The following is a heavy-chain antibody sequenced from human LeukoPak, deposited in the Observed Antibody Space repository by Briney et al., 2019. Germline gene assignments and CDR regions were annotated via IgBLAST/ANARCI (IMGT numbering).Heavy chain of an antibody. D-gene: IGHD3-10*01. Sequence: SETLFLTCTVSGGSISSSDYYWGWIRQPPGTGLEWIANIYYDGNTYYNPSLRSRAAISEDTSKNQFSLRLTSVTAADTALYYCAREGYRGGAFDVWGLGTMVTVSS. CDR2: IYYDGNT. CDR1: GGSISSSDYY. V-gene: IGHV4-39*01. J-gene: IGHJ3*01. CDR3: AREGYRGGAFDV.